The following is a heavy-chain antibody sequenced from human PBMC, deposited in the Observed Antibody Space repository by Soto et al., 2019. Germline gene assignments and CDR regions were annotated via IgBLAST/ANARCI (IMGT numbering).Heavy chain of an antibody. CDR1: GYTFTSYG. Sequence: QVQLVQSGAEVQKPGASVKVSCKTSGYTFTSYGISWVRQAPGQGLEGRGWISVYDGNTNFAQKFQGRVTMTTDTSTSTVYMELRSLRSDDTAVYYCARGAGDCSSTSCYKWLYYYYYMDVWGRGTTVTVSS. D-gene: IGHD2-2*02. V-gene: IGHV1-18*01. CDR2: ISVYDGNT. CDR3: ARGAGDCSSTSCYKWLYYYYYMDV. J-gene: IGHJ6*03.